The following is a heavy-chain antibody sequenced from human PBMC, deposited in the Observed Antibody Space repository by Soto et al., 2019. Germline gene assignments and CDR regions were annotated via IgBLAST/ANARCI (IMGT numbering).Heavy chain of an antibody. V-gene: IGHV1-69*01. D-gene: IGHD6-13*01. CDR3: ARAAAHGEQQLVRTNSASSNWFDP. J-gene: IGHJ5*02. Sequence: QVQLVQSGAEVKKPGSSVKVSCKASGGTFSSYAISWVRQAPGQGLEWMGGIIPIFGTANYAQKFQGRGTITADESTSTAYMELSSLRSEDTAVYYCARAAAHGEQQLVRTNSASSNWFDPWGQGTLVTVSS. CDR1: GGTFSSYA. CDR2: IIPIFGTA.